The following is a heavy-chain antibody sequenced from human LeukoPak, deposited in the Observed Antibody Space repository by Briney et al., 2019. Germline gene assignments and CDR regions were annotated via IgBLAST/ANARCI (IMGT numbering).Heavy chain of an antibody. J-gene: IGHJ6*02. Sequence: GASVKVSCKASGYTFTGYYMHWVRQAPGQGLEWMGWINPNSGGTNYAQKFQGRVTMTRDTSISTAYMELSRLRSDDTAVYYCARESGCSGGSCYYYYYGMDVWGQGTTVTVSS. D-gene: IGHD2-15*01. CDR2: INPNSGGT. CDR1: GYTFTGYY. V-gene: IGHV1-2*02. CDR3: ARESGCSGGSCYYYYYGMDV.